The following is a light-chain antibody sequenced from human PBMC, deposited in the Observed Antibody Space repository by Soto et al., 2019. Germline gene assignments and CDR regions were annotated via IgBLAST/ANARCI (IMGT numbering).Light chain of an antibody. CDR3: YSTDSSGNPRGV. J-gene: IGLJ3*02. CDR2: EDS. CDR1: ALPKKF. Sequence: SYELTQPPSVSVSPGQTARITCSGAALPKKFAYWYQQKSGQAPVLVIYEDSKRPSGIPERFSGSSSGTMATLTISGAQVEDEATYFCYSTDSSGNPRGVFGGGTKLTVL. V-gene: IGLV3-10*01.